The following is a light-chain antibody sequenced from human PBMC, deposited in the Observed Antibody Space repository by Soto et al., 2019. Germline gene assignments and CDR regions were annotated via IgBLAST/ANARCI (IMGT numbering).Light chain of an antibody. Sequence: DIQMTQSPSTLSASVGDRVTITCRASQSISSWLAWYQQKPGKAPKLLIYDASSLESGVPSRFSGSGSGTAFTLTISSLQPDDFATYYCQQYNSYSGMYTFGQGTKLEIK. J-gene: IGKJ2*01. CDR2: DAS. V-gene: IGKV1-5*01. CDR1: QSISSW. CDR3: QQYNSYSGMYT.